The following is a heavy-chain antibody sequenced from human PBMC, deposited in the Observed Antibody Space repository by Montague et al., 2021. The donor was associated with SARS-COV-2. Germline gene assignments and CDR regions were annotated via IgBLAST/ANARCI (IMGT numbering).Heavy chain of an antibody. V-gene: IGHV3-23*01. D-gene: IGHD3-22*01. CDR3: AKSSVVINPYYYYGMDV. Sequence: SLRLSCAASGFTFSSYALTWVRQAPGKGLEWVSSISNSGGRTYYADSVKGRFTISRDKSKNTLYLQMNSLRGEDTAIYYCAKSSVVINPYYYYGMDVWGQGTTVTVSS. CDR2: ISNSGGRT. J-gene: IGHJ6*02. CDR1: GFTFSSYA.